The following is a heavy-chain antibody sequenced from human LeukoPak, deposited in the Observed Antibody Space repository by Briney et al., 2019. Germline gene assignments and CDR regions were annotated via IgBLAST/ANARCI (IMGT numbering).Heavy chain of an antibody. CDR2: INPNSGGT. Sequence: ASVKVSCKASGYTFTGCYMHWVRQAPGQGLEWMGWINPNSGGTNYAQKFQGRVTMTRDTSISTAYMELSRLRSDDTAVYYCARIAAATPNLFDYWGQGTLVTVSS. CDR1: GYTFTGCY. D-gene: IGHD6-13*01. V-gene: IGHV1-2*02. CDR3: ARIAAATPNLFDY. J-gene: IGHJ4*02.